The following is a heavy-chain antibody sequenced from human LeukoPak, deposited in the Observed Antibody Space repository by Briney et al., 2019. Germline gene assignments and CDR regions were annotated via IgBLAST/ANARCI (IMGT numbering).Heavy chain of an antibody. Sequence: SETLSLTCTVSGGSISSYYWSWIRQPAGKGLEWIGRIYTSGSTNYNPSLKSRVTMSVDTSKNQFSLKLSSVTAADTAVYYCARDQWWGFCSSTSCSANNNWFDPWGQGTLVTVSS. V-gene: IGHV4-4*07. CDR1: GGSISSYY. CDR2: IYTSGST. J-gene: IGHJ5*02. D-gene: IGHD2-2*01. CDR3: ARDQWWGFCSSTSCSANNNWFDP.